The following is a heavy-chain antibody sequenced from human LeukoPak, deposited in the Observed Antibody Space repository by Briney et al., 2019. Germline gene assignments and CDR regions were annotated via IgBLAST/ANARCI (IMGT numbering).Heavy chain of an antibody. J-gene: IGHJ4*02. Sequence: GGSLRLSCIVSGFTLSSYEMTWFRQAPGKGLEWVSSTYYADSVKGRFTISRDNSKNTLYLQMNSLRAEDTAIYYCAKDRVGAVADLFDYWGQGTLVTVSS. CDR3: AKDRVGAVADLFDY. CDR2: T. D-gene: IGHD6-19*01. CDR1: GFTLSSYE. V-gene: IGHV3-23*01.